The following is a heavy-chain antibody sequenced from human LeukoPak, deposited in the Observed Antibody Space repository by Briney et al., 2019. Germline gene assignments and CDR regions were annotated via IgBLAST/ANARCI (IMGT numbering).Heavy chain of an antibody. V-gene: IGHV1-2*06. Sequence: GASVKVSCKASGYTFTGYYMHWVRQAPGQGPEWMGRINPKSGDTSYAQKFQGRVTMTRDTSISTVYMELSRLRSDDTAVYYCARDQMDRGLYTNHLDKWGQGTLVTVPS. CDR1: GYTFTGYY. D-gene: IGHD2-8*01. CDR2: INPKSGDT. J-gene: IGHJ4*02. CDR3: ARDQMDRGLYTNHLDK.